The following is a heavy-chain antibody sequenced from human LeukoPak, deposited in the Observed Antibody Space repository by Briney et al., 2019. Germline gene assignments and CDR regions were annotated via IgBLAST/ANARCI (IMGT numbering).Heavy chain of an antibody. CDR3: AKEGAVVAATRDDAFDI. D-gene: IGHD2-15*01. J-gene: IGHJ3*02. V-gene: IGHV3-33*06. Sequence: GGSLRLSCAASGFTFSSYGMHWVRQAPGKGLEWVAVIWYDGSIKYYADSVKGRFTISRDNSQNTLYLQMNSLRAEDTAVYYCAKEGAVVAATRDDAFDIWGQGTMVTVSS. CDR2: IWYDGSIK. CDR1: GFTFSSYG.